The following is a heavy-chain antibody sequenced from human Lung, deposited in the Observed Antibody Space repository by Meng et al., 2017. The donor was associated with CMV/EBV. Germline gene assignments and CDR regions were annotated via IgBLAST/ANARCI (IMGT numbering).Heavy chain of an antibody. V-gene: IGHV4-34*01. J-gene: IGHJ4*02. CDR3: ARGGDYDDGGFDY. CDR1: GGSFSTYY. CDR2: INHSGST. D-gene: IGHD4-17*01. Sequence: GSLRLXXAVYGGSFSTYYWNWIRQPPGKGLEWIGEINHSGSTNYNPSLKSRVTISVDTSKNQFSLKLSSVTAADTAVYSCARGGDYDDGGFDYWGQGTLVTVSS.